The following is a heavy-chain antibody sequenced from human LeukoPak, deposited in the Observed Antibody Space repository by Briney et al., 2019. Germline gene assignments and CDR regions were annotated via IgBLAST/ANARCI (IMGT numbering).Heavy chain of an antibody. CDR3: AKDLLGMVATQYYFDY. J-gene: IGHJ4*02. CDR2: ISGGGGST. Sequence: PGGSLRLSCAASGFTFSSYAMSRVRQAPGKGLEWVSAISGGGGSTYYADSVKGRFTISRDSSKNTLYLQMNSLRAEDTAVYYCAKDLLGMVATQYYFDYWGQGTLVTVSS. V-gene: IGHV3-23*01. CDR1: GFTFSSYA. D-gene: IGHD5-12*01.